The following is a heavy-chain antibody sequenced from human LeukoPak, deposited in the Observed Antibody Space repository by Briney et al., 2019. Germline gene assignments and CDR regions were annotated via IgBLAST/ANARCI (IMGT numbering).Heavy chain of an antibody. CDR1: GGSISSYY. CDR3: ARDRGRWYYGSGSHLFDY. J-gene: IGHJ4*02. V-gene: IGHV4-4*07. Sequence: SETLSLTCTVSGGSISSYYWSWIRQPAGKGLEWIGRIYTSGSTNYNPSLKSRVTMSVDTSKNQFSLKLSSVTAADTAVYYCARDRGRWYYGSGSHLFDYWGQGTLVTVSS. D-gene: IGHD3-10*01. CDR2: IYTSGST.